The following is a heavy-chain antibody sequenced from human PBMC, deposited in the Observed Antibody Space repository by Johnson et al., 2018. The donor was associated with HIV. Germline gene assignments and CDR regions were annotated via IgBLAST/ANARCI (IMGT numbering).Heavy chain of an antibody. CDR1: GFTFDDYA. CDR2: ISWNSGSI. CDR3: AKAGFQVGGDPDAFDI. J-gene: IGHJ3*02. V-gene: IGHV3-9*01. D-gene: IGHD2-21*01. Sequence: VQLVESGGGLVQPGRSLRLSCAASGFTFDDYAMHWVRQAPGKGLEWVSGISWNSGSIGYADSVKGRFTISRDNAKNSLYLQMNSLRAEDTALYYCAKAGFQVGGDPDAFDIWGQGTMVTVSS.